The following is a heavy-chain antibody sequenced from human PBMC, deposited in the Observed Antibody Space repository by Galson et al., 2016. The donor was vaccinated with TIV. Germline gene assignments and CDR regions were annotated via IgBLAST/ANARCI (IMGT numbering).Heavy chain of an antibody. V-gene: IGHV1-2*02. CDR1: GYTFTSYH. CDR2: INPNSGGT. J-gene: IGHJ2*01. D-gene: IGHD4-17*01. CDR3: ARAATVIGDWYFDL. Sequence: SVKVSCKASGYTFTSYHVHRVRQAPGQGLEWMGSINPNSGGTNYAQSFQGRVTITRDTSISTASMELSMLRSDDTATYYCARAATVIGDWYFDLWGRGTLVPVSS.